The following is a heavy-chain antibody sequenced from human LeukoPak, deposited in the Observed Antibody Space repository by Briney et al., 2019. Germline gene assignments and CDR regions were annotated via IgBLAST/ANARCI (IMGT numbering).Heavy chain of an antibody. Sequence: ASVKVSCEASGYTFTGYYMHWVRQAPGQGLEWMGWINPNSGGTNYAQKFQGRVTMTRDTSISTAYMGLSRLRSDDTAVYYCARDYGDYVRNWYFDLWGRGTLVTVSS. V-gene: IGHV1-2*02. CDR2: INPNSGGT. D-gene: IGHD4-17*01. J-gene: IGHJ2*01. CDR3: ARDYGDYVRNWYFDL. CDR1: GYTFTGYY.